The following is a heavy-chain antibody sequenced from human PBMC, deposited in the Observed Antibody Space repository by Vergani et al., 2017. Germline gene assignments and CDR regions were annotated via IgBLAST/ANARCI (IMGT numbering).Heavy chain of an antibody. CDR3: ARDASSGYYYTLRGWFDP. CDR2: IIHSGST. J-gene: IGHJ5*02. D-gene: IGHD3-22*01. CDR1: GGSFSGYY. Sequence: QVQLQQWGAGLLKPSETLSLTCAVYGGSFSGYYWSWIRHPPGKGREWIGEIIHSGSTNYNPSLKSRVTISVDTSKNQFSLKLSSVTAADTAVYYCARDASSGYYYTLRGWFDPWGQGTLVTVSS. V-gene: IGHV4-34*12.